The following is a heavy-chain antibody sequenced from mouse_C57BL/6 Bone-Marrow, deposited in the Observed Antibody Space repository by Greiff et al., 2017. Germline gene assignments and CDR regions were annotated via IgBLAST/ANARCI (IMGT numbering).Heavy chain of an antibody. J-gene: IGHJ2*01. CDR1: GYTFTDYY. D-gene: IGHD4-1*01. Sequence: VQLQQSGPVLVKPGASVKMSCKASGYTFTDYYMNWVKQSHGKSLEWIGVINPYNGGTSYNQKFKGKATLTVAKSSSTAYMELTSLTSDDSAVYYCAILTHDYWGQGTTLTVSS. CDR3: AILTHDY. V-gene: IGHV1-19*01. CDR2: INPYNGGT.